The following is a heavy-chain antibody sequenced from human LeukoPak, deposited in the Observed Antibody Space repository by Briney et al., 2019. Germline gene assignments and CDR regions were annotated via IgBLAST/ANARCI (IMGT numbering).Heavy chain of an antibody. CDR3: ARMVRTGSPWVLGY. J-gene: IGHJ4*02. CDR2: INTNTGNP. CDR1: GYAFTSYA. D-gene: IGHD3/OR15-3a*01. Sequence: ASVKVSCKASGYAFTSYAMNWVRQAPGQGLEWMGWINTNTGNPTYAQGFTGRFVFSLDTSVSTAYLQISSLKAEDTAVYYCARMVRTGSPWVLGYWGQGTLVTVSS. V-gene: IGHV7-4-1*02.